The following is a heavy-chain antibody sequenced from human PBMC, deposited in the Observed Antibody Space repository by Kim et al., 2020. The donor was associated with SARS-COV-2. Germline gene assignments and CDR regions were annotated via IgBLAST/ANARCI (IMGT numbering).Heavy chain of an antibody. J-gene: IGHJ5*02. Sequence: GGSLRLSCAASGFTFSSYGMHWVRQAPGKGLEWVAVIWYDGSNKYYADPVKGRFTISRDNSKNTLYLQMNSLRAEDTAVYYCARGGGYSYGQGAWFDPWGQGTLVTVSS. CDR3: ARGGGYSYGQGAWFDP. D-gene: IGHD5-18*01. CDR2: IWYDGSNK. V-gene: IGHV3-33*01. CDR1: GFTFSSYG.